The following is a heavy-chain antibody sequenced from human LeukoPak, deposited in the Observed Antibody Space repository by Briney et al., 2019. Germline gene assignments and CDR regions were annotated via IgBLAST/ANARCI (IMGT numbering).Heavy chain of an antibody. J-gene: IGHJ4*02. V-gene: IGHV4-34*01. CDR1: SGSFSGYY. Sequence: PSETLSLTCAVYSGSFSGYYWTWFRQPPGKGLEWIGEFNHSWGAKYNPSFKSRVTISVDTSNNHLSLSLNSVTAADTAVYYCAASLWFGIYPDYWGQGSLVTVSS. D-gene: IGHD3-10*01. CDR3: AASLWFGIYPDY. CDR2: FNHSWGA.